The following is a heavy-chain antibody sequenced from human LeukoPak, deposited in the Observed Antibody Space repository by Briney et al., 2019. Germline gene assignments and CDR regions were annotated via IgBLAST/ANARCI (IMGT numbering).Heavy chain of an antibody. J-gene: IGHJ5*02. CDR2: IIPIFGTA. V-gene: IGHV1-69*05. CDR1: GGTFSSYA. CDR3: SRGRITIFGVVAFDP. D-gene: IGHD3-3*01. Sequence: SVKVSCKASGGTFSSYAISWVRQAPGQGLEWMGRIIPIFGTANYAQKFQGRVTITTDESTSTAYMELSSLRSEDTAVYYCSRGRITIFGVVAFDPWGQGTLVTVSS.